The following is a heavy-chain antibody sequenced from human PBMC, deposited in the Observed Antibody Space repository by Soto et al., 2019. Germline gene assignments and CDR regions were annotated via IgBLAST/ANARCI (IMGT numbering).Heavy chain of an antibody. D-gene: IGHD3-10*01. CDR2: IKSKTDGGTT. Sequence: EVQLVESGGGLVKPGGSLRLSCAASGFTFSNAWMSWVRQAPGKGLEWVGRIKSKTDGGTTDYAAPVKGRFTISRDDSKNTLYLQMNRLKTEDTAVYYCTTRKIVRGVLTYYYYYMDVWGKGTTVTVSS. CDR1: GFTFSNAW. V-gene: IGHV3-15*01. J-gene: IGHJ6*03. CDR3: TTRKIVRGVLTYYYYYMDV.